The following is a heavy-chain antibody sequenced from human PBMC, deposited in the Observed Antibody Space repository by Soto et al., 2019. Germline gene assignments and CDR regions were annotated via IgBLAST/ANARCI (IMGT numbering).Heavy chain of an antibody. Sequence: PGGSLRLSCAASGFTFSSYSMNWVRQAPGKGLEWVSYISSSSTIYYADSVKGRFTISRDNAKNSLYLQMNSLRDEDTAVYYCAREDVDYYDSSGYLYWGQGTLVTVSS. CDR1: GFTFSSYS. D-gene: IGHD3-22*01. CDR3: AREDVDYYDSSGYLY. J-gene: IGHJ4*02. V-gene: IGHV3-48*02. CDR2: ISSSSTI.